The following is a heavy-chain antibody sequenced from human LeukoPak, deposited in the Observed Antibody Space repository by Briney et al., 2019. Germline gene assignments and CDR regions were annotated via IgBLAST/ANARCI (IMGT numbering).Heavy chain of an antibody. CDR3: ARHSTRRFLEWLPPYMDV. J-gene: IGHJ6*03. CDR1: GGSISSYH. D-gene: IGHD3-3*01. CDR2: IYTSGST. Sequence: SETLSLTCTVSGGSISSYHWSWIRQPPGKGLEWIGYIYTSGSTNYNPSLKSRVTISVDTSKNQFSLKLSSVTAADTAVYYCARHSTRRFLEWLPPYMDVWGKGTTVTVSS. V-gene: IGHV4-4*09.